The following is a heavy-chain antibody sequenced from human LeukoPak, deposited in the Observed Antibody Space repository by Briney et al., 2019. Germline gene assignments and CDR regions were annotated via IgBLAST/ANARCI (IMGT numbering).Heavy chain of an antibody. J-gene: IGHJ3*02. Sequence: PGGSLRLSCAVSGLTFSNYAMSWVRQAPGKGLEWVSAISGSGENTHYADSVQGRFIISRDNFKKTMYLQMNSLRGEDTAVYYCAKGSTYFYGSGTTDDAFDIWGQGTMVTVSS. CDR1: GLTFSNYA. CDR3: AKGSTYFYGSGTTDDAFDI. V-gene: IGHV3-23*01. D-gene: IGHD3-10*01. CDR2: ISGSGENT.